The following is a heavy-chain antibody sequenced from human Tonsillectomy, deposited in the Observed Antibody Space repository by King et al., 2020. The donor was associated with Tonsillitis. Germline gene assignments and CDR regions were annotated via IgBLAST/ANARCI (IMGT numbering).Heavy chain of an antibody. CDR1: GGSISSSSYY. CDR3: ARGGSGISNYFDY. V-gene: IGHV4-39*01. Sequence: QLQESGPGLVKPSETLSLTCTVSGGSISSSSYYWGWIRQPPGKGLGWIGSIYYSGSTYYNPSLKSRVTISVDTSKNQFSLKLSSVTAADTAVYYCARGGSGISNYFDYWGQGTLVTVSS. J-gene: IGHJ4*02. CDR2: IYYSGST. D-gene: IGHD3-10*01.